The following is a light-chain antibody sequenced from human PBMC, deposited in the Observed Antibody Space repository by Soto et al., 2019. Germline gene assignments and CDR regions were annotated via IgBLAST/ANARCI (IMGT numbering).Light chain of an antibody. J-gene: IGLJ1*01. CDR2: EDT. CDR3: CSYAGSGTFA. Sequence: QSALTQPASVSGSPGQSITISCTGTSSDVGSYDLVSWYQQPPGKAPKLMIYEDTKRPSGISTRFSGSKSGNAASLTISGLQAEDKADYYCCSYAGSGTFAFGTGTKLTVL. CDR1: SSDVGSYDL. V-gene: IGLV2-23*01.